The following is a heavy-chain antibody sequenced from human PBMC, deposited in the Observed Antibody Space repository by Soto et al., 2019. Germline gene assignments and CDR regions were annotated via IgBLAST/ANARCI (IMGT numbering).Heavy chain of an antibody. J-gene: IGHJ4*02. CDR2: ISGHGDAT. CDR3: ANSRVSMVRGLIIIPNY. Sequence: EVQLLESGGGLVQPGGSLRLSCAASGFPFTGYAMSWGRQAPGKGLEWVSAISGHGDATFYADSVKGRFTISRDNSKNTLYLHMNSLRAEDTALYYCANSRVSMVRGLIIIPNYWGQGTLVTVSS. V-gene: IGHV3-23*01. D-gene: IGHD3-10*01. CDR1: GFPFTGYA.